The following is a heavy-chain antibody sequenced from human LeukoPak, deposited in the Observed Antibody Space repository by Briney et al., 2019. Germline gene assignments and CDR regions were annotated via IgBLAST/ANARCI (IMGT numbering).Heavy chain of an antibody. V-gene: IGHV4-38-2*02. CDR1: GYSITSGYF. CDR3: ARDKYYYDY. CDR2: IYHSGST. J-gene: IGHJ4*02. D-gene: IGHD3-10*01. Sequence: SETLSLTCSVSGYSITSGYFWGWIRQPPGKGLEWIGSIYHSGSTYYNPSLKSRVTISVDTSKNQFSLKLSSVTAADTAVYYCARDKYYYDYWGQGTLVTVSS.